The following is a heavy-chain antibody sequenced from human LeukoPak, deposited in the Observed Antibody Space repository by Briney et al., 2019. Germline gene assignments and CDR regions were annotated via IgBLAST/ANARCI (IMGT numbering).Heavy chain of an antibody. CDR2: INPNSGGT. D-gene: IGHD3-9*01. V-gene: IGHV1-2*02. Sequence: ASVKVSCKASGYTFTGYYMHWVRQAPGQGLEWMGWINPNSGGTNYAQKFQGRVTMTRDTFISTAYMELSRLRSDDTAVYYCARGRYFDITPFDYWGQGTLVTVSS. J-gene: IGHJ4*02. CDR1: GYTFTGYY. CDR3: ARGRYFDITPFDY.